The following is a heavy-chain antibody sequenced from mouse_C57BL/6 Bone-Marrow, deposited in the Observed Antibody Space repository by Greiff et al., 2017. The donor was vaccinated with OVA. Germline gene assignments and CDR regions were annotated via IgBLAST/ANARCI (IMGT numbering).Heavy chain of an antibody. CDR1: GYTFTDYY. D-gene: IGHD2-4*01. J-gene: IGHJ4*01. Sequence: EVQLQQSGPELVKPGASVKISCKASGYTFTDYYMNWVKQSHGKSLEWIGDINPNNGGTSYNQKFKGKDTLTVDKSSSTAYMELRSLTSEDSAVYYCESEGLAYAMDYWGQGTSVTVSS. V-gene: IGHV1-26*01. CDR2: INPNNGGT. CDR3: ESEGLAYAMDY.